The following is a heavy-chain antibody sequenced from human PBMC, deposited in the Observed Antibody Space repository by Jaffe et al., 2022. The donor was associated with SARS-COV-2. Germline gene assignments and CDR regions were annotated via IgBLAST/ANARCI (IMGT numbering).Heavy chain of an antibody. Sequence: QVQLVQSGAEVKKPGASVKVSCKASGYTFTGYYMHWVRQAPGQGLEWMGWINPNSGGTNYAQKFQGRVTMTRDTSISTAYMELSRLRSDDTAVYYCARDQVLRIVGATGIDYWGQGTLVTVSS. CDR2: INPNSGGT. D-gene: IGHD1-26*01. V-gene: IGHV1-2*02. CDR1: GYTFTGYY. J-gene: IGHJ4*02. CDR3: ARDQVLRIVGATGIDY.